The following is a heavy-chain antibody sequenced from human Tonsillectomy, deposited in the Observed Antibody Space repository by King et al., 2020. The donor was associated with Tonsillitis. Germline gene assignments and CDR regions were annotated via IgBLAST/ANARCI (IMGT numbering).Heavy chain of an antibody. J-gene: IGHJ4*02. D-gene: IGHD6-19*01. CDR2: IKSTTDGGTT. V-gene: IGHV3-15*01. Sequence: VQLVQSGGGLVKPGGSLRLSCAASGFTFSNAWMSWVRQAPGKGLEWVGRIKSTTDGGTTDYAAPVKGRFTISRDDSKNTLYLQMNSLKTEDTAVYYCTTGFVGSSWGQGTLVTVSS. CDR3: TTGFVGSS. CDR1: GFTFSNAW.